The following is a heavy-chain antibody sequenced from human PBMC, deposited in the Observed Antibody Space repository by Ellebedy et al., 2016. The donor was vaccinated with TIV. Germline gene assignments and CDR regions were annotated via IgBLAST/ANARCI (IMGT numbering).Heavy chain of an antibody. J-gene: IGHJ4*02. CDR1: GFTFSSYA. CDR3: AKVDRYDYVWGSYHLDY. CDR2: ISGSGGST. Sequence: GGSLRLSXAASGFTFSSYAMSWVRQAPGKGLEWVSAISGSGGSTYYADSVKGRFTISRDNSKNTLYLQMNSLRAEDTAVYYCAKVDRYDYVWGSYHLDYWGQGTLVTVSS. V-gene: IGHV3-23*01. D-gene: IGHD3-16*02.